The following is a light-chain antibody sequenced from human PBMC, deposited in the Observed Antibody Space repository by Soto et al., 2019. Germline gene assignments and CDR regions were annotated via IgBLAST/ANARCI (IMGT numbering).Light chain of an antibody. Sequence: EIVMTRSPATLSVSPGERATLSCRASQSVSSNLAWHQQKPGQAPRLLIYSASTRATGTPARFSGSGSGTEFTLTISSLLSEDIAVYYCQQYDIWPITFGQGTRLEIK. J-gene: IGKJ5*01. CDR1: QSVSSN. CDR2: SAS. V-gene: IGKV3-15*01. CDR3: QQYDIWPIT.